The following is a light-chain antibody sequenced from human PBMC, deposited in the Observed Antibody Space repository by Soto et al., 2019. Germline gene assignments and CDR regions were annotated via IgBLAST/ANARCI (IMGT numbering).Light chain of an antibody. CDR2: DAS. J-gene: IGKJ4*01. CDR1: QSVSSSY. V-gene: IGKV3D-15*01. CDR3: QQYDDWPLT. Sequence: EIVLTQSPGTLSLSPGERATLYCRASQSVSSSYLAWYQQKPGQAPRLLIYDASTRATDIPARFSGSGSGTEFTLTISSLQSEDFALYYCQQYDDWPLTFGGGTKVDI.